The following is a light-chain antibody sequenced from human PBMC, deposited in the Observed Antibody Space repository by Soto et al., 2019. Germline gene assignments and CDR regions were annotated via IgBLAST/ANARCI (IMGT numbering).Light chain of an antibody. V-gene: IGLV2-23*02. CDR1: SSDVGPYNL. CDR3: CSYAGSSMFV. CDR2: EVV. Sequence: QSVLTQPASVSGSPGQSITISCTGSSSDVGPYNLVSWYQHHPGKAPKLMISEVVKRPSGVSNRFSGSKSGNTASLTISGLQADDEADYYCCSYAGSSMFVFGGGTKLTGL. J-gene: IGLJ2*01.